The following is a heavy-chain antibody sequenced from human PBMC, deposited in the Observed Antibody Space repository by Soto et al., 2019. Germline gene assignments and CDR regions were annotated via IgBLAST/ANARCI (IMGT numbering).Heavy chain of an antibody. J-gene: IGHJ4*02. CDR3: ARREARTTLDFDY. CDR2: ISAYNGKT. D-gene: IGHD1-7*01. CDR1: GYTFSSYG. V-gene: IGHV1-18*01. Sequence: QVQLVQSGAEVKKPGASVKVSCKASGYTFSSYGISWVRQAPGQGLEWMGWISAYNGKTKYAQKLQGRVTITTETSTSTDYMELRSMRSDDTAVYYCARREARTTLDFDYWGQGSLVTVSS.